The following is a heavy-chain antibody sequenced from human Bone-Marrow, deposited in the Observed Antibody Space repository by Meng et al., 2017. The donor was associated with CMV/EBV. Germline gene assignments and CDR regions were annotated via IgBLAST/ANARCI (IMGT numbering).Heavy chain of an antibody. CDR2: INPSGGST. CDR3: ARDLTIFGVVTRTDY. CDR1: GYTFTGYY. J-gene: IGHJ4*02. Sequence: ASVKVSCKASGYTFTGYYMHWVRQAPGQGLEWMGIINPSGGSTSYAQKFQGRVTMTRDTSTSTVYMELSSLRSEDTAVYYCARDLTIFGVVTRTDYWGQGTRVTVSS. V-gene: IGHV1-46*01. D-gene: IGHD3-3*01.